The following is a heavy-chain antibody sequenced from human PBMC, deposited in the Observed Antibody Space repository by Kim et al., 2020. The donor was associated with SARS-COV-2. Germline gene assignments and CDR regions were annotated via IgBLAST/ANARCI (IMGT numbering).Heavy chain of an antibody. J-gene: IGHJ6*02. V-gene: IGHV1-46*01. CDR2: INPSGGST. CDR1: GYTFTSYY. CDR3: ARAPDYDIFPQPDMDV. Sequence: ASVKVSCKASGYTFTSYYMHWVRQAPGQGLEWMGIINPSGGSTSYAQKFQGRVTMTRDTSTSTVYMELSSLRSEDTAVYYCARAPDYDIFPQPDMDVWGQGTTVTVSS. D-gene: IGHD3-9*01.